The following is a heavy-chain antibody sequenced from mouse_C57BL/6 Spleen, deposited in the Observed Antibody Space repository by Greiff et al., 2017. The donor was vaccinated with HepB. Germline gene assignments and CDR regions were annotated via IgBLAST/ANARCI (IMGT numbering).Heavy chain of an antibody. D-gene: IGHD2-3*01. Sequence: VQLQQSGAELVRPGASVTLSCKASGYTFTDYEMHWVKQTPVHGLEWIGAIDPETGGTAYNQKFKGKAILTADKSSSTAYMELRSLTSEDSAVYYCTRWDDGYYYLDYWGQGTTLTVSS. CDR3: TRWDDGYYYLDY. V-gene: IGHV1-15*01. J-gene: IGHJ2*01. CDR2: IDPETGGT. CDR1: GYTFTDYE.